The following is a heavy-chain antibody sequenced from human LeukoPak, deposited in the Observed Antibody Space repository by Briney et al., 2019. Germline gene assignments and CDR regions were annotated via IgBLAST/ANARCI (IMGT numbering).Heavy chain of an antibody. CDR2: ISAYNGHT. J-gene: IGHJ6*03. CDR1: GYTFNRNA. Sequence: GASVKVSCKASGYTFNRNAINWVRQAPGQGLEWLGWISAYNGHTNYAQKLQGRVTMTRDMSTSTVYMELSSLRSEDTAVYYCARGSGNSSGYYYYYYYYMDVWGKGTTVTVSS. V-gene: IGHV1-18*01. CDR3: ARGSGNSSGYYYYYYYYMDV. D-gene: IGHD3-22*01.